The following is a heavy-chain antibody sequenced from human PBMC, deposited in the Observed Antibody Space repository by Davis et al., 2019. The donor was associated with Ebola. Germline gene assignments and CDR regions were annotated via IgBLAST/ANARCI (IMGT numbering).Heavy chain of an antibody. CDR1: GYTFTGYY. D-gene: IGHD3-10*01. CDR3: ARVRFGFDS. Sequence: ASVKVSCKASGYTFTGYYMHWVRQAPGQGLEWMGWINPTSGGTNYAQNFQGRVTMTRDTSIDTAYMELSRLTSDDTAVYYCARVRFGFDSWGQGTLVTVSS. CDR2: INPTSGGT. J-gene: IGHJ4*02. V-gene: IGHV1-2*02.